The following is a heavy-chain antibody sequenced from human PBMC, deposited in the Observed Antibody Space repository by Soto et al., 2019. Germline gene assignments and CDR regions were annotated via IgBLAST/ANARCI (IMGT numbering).Heavy chain of an antibody. Sequence: EVQLVESGGGLVKPGESLRLSCAASGFTFNYFTMNWVRQAPGKGLEWVASISSSSSHKYSADSVRGRFTFSRDNANTSLYLQMNILRVEETAVYYCARLRSDAFDIWGQGTLVTVSS. CDR2: ISSSSSHK. J-gene: IGHJ3*02. CDR3: ARLRSDAFDI. CDR1: GFTFNYFT. V-gene: IGHV3-21*04. D-gene: IGHD4-17*01.